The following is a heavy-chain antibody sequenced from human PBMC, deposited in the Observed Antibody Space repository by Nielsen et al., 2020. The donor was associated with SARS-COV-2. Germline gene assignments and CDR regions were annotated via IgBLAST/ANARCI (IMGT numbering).Heavy chain of an antibody. Sequence: SLKISCAASGFTFDDYAMHWVRQAPGKGLEWVSGISWNSGSIGYADSVKGRFTISRDNAKNSLYLQMNSLRAEDTALYYCAAGLAVAGTVTDYWGQGTLVTVSS. V-gene: IGHV3-9*01. CDR3: AAGLAVAGTVTDY. D-gene: IGHD6-19*01. CDR2: ISWNSGSI. CDR1: GFTFDDYA. J-gene: IGHJ4*02.